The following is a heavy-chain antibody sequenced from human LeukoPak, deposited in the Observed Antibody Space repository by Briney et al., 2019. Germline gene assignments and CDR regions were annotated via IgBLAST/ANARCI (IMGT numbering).Heavy chain of an antibody. Sequence: GGSLRLSCAASGLPFSSHWLSWFRQSPGKGLEWVANIKQDGSEKNYVDSVKGRFTISRDNAKNSLYLQMNSLRADDTAVYYCARERGSGSYHPFDPWGQGTLATVSS. V-gene: IGHV3-7*01. CDR2: IKQDGSEK. CDR3: ARERGSGSYHPFDP. D-gene: IGHD3-10*01. CDR1: GLPFSSHW. J-gene: IGHJ5*02.